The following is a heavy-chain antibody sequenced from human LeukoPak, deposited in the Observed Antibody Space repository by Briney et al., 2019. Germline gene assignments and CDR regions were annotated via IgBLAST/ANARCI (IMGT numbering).Heavy chain of an antibody. CDR2: VIPIFGTA. CDR1: VCTFSSYA. CDR3: ARATQHCSSTSCYGRDYYYYYYMDV. V-gene: IGHV1-69*13. J-gene: IGHJ6*03. D-gene: IGHD2-2*01. Sequence: SVKVSCKASVCTFSSYAISWVGPAPRQGLDWMGGVIPIFGTANYAQKFQGRVTITADESTSTAYMELSSMRSEDTAVYYCARATQHCSSTSCYGRDYYYYYYMDVWGKGTTVTVSS.